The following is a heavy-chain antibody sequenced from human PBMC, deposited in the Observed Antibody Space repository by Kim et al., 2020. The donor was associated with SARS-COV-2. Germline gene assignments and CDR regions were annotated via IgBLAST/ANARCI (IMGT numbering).Heavy chain of an antibody. D-gene: IGHD3-10*01. CDR3: ARRLWFGDRSPNWFDP. CDR1: GYSFTSYW. CDR2: IYPGDSDT. V-gene: IGHV5-51*01. J-gene: IGHJ5*02. Sequence: GASLKISCKGSGYSFTSYWIGWVRQMPGKGLEWMGIIYPGDSDTRYSPSFQGQVTISADKSISTAYLQWSSLKASDTAMYYCARRLWFGDRSPNWFDPWGQGTLVTVSS.